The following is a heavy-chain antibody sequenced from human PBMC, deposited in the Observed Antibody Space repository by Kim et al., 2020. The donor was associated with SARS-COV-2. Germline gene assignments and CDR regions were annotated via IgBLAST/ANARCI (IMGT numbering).Heavy chain of an antibody. CDR3: ASLPILGFGELSRAFDY. Sequence: VKGLFTIARDNSKNTLYLQMNSLRAEDTAVYYCASLPILGFGELSRAFDYWGQGTLVTVSS. J-gene: IGHJ4*02. D-gene: IGHD3-10*01. V-gene: IGHV3-30*07.